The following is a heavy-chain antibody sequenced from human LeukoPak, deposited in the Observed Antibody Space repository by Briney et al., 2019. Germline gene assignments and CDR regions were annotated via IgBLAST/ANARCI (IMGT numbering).Heavy chain of an antibody. Sequence: SETLSLTCSVSDDSITMYYWTWIRQPPGKGLECIGYVDHTGITNFNPSLNGRVSISRDTSKNLFSLRLRSVTAADTAVYFCARGRVSSSTWYSTYYYYFYMDAWGKGTTVTVSS. J-gene: IGHJ6*03. CDR1: DDSITMYY. D-gene: IGHD4-11*01. CDR2: VDHTGIT. V-gene: IGHV4-59*01. CDR3: ARGRVSSSTWYSTYYYYFYMDA.